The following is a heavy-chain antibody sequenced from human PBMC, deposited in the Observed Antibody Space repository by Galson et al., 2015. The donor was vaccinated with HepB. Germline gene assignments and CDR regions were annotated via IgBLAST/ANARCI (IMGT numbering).Heavy chain of an antibody. CDR1: GFTFSDAW. Sequence: SLRLSCAASGFTFSDAWMSWVRQAPGKGLEWIGFIKVRVDGGTTDYAAPVKDRFTISRDDSKNMLYLRMDSLKTEDTAVYYCTTDLGSGWYARWGQGIPVTVSS. D-gene: IGHD6-19*01. CDR2: IKVRVDGGTT. CDR3: TTDLGSGWYAR. J-gene: IGHJ5*02. V-gene: IGHV3-15*01.